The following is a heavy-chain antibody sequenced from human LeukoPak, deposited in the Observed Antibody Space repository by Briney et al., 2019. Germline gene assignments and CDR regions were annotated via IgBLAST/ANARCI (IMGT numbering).Heavy chain of an antibody. CDR1: GGSFSGYY. CDR2: INHSGST. D-gene: IGHD5-18*01. V-gene: IGHV4-34*01. J-gene: IGHJ3*02. CDR3: ARPRAYSSDDAFDI. Sequence: SETLSLTCAVYGGSFSGYYWSWIRQHPGKGVEWIGEINHSGSTNRNPSLKSRVTISVDTSKNQFSLKLSSVTAADTAVYYCARPRAYSSDDAFDIWGQGTMVTVSS.